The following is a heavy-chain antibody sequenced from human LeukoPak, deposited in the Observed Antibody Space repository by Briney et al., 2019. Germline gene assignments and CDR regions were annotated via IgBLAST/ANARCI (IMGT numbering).Heavy chain of an antibody. CDR3: ARIAVAAIDY. Sequence: SETLSLTCAVYGGSFSGYYWSWIRQPPGKGLEWIGEINHSGGTNYNPSLKSRVTISVDTSKNQFSLKLSSVTAADTAVYYCARIAVAAIDYWGQGTLVTVSS. D-gene: IGHD6-19*01. CDR2: INHSGGT. J-gene: IGHJ4*02. CDR1: GGSFSGYY. V-gene: IGHV4-34*01.